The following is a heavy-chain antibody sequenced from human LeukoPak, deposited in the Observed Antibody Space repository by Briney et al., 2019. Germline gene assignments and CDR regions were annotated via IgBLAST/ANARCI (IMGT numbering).Heavy chain of an antibody. CDR2: IYYNGES. D-gene: IGHD3-10*01. CDR1: GGSISSQY. V-gene: IGHV4-59*11. J-gene: IGHJ4*02. Sequence: SETLSLTCTVSGGSISSQYWSLIRQPPGKGLEWIGYIYYNGESNYNPSLKSRVTISVDTSKNQFALRLTSVSAADTAVYYCARDRGVMGFDSWGQGTLVTVSS. CDR3: ARDRGVMGFDS.